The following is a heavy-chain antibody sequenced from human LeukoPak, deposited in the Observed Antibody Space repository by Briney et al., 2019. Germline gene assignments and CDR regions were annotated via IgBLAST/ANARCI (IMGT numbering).Heavy chain of an antibody. V-gene: IGHV4-34*01. CDR3: ARLGVVNNFDY. D-gene: IGHD3-3*01. J-gene: IGHJ4*02. Sequence: AEPLSLTCAVYGGSFSGYYWSWLRQPPGKGLEWVGEINHSGSTNYNPSLKSRVTISVATSKNQFSLKLSSVTAADTAVYYWARLGVVNNFDYWGQGTLVTVSS. CDR1: GGSFSGYY. CDR2: INHSGST.